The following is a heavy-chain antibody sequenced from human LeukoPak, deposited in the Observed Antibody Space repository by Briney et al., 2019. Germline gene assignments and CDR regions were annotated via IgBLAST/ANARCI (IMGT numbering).Heavy chain of an antibody. CDR3: ARADFWSGYYTHFDC. J-gene: IGHJ4*02. V-gene: IGHV4-59*12. CDR1: GGSISSYY. D-gene: IGHD3-3*01. Sequence: SETLSLTCTVSGGSISSYYWSWIRQPPGKGLVWIGYIYYSGSTNYNPSLKSRVTMSVDTSKNQFSLKLSSVTAADTAVYYCARADFWSGYYTHFDCWGQGTLVTVSS. CDR2: IYYSGST.